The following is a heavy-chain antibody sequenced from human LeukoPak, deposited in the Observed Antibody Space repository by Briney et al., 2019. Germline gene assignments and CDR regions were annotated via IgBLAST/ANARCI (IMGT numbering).Heavy chain of an antibody. CDR2: IWYDRSSQ. CDR1: GFMLSDFG. D-gene: IGHD5-18*01. CDR3: ARLGPAEALYANSFIDL. Sequence: GTSLRLSCAASGFMLSDFGMQWVRQAPGKGLEWVAVIWYDRSSQHFTDSVKGRFAISRDDSKNTLYLQMNNLRADDTAFYFCARLGPAEALYANSFIDLWGQGTLVTVSS. J-gene: IGHJ5*02. V-gene: IGHV3-33*01.